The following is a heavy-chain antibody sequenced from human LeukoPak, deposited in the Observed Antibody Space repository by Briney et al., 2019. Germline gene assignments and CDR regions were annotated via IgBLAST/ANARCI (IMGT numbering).Heavy chain of an antibody. CDR3: ARGAYYYED. CDR2: ISDSGGST. J-gene: IGHJ4*02. Sequence: PGGSLRLSCAASGFTFSSYAMTWVRQAPGKGLEWVSGISDSGGSTYYADSVKGRFTISRDNSKNTLYLQMNSLRAEDTAVYYCARGAYYYEDWGQGTLVTVSS. CDR1: GFTFSSYA. V-gene: IGHV3-23*01.